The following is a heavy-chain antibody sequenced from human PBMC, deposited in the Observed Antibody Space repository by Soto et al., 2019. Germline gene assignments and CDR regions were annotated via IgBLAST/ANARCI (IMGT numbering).Heavy chain of an antibody. CDR3: ASSGYMVRGVGDALDI. Sequence: SSETLSLTCTVSGGSISSCGYYWSWIRQHPGKGLEWIGYIYYSGSTYYNPSLKSRVTISVDTSKNQFSLKLSSVTAADTAVYYCASSGYMVRGVGDALDIWGQGTMVTVS. D-gene: IGHD3-10*01. CDR1: GGSISSCGYY. J-gene: IGHJ3*02. CDR2: IYYSGST. V-gene: IGHV4-31*03.